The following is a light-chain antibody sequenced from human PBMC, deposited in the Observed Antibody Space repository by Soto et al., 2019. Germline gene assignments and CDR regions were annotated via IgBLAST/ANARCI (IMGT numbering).Light chain of an antibody. Sequence: DIQMTQSPSSLSTSVGDRVTITCRASQSISNYLNWYQQKPGKVPKLLIYAASRLQSGVPSRFSGSGSGTDFTLTISSLQPEDCATYYCLQSYITPWTFGQGTKVEIK. CDR3: LQSYITPWT. CDR2: AAS. CDR1: QSISNY. J-gene: IGKJ1*01. V-gene: IGKV1-39*01.